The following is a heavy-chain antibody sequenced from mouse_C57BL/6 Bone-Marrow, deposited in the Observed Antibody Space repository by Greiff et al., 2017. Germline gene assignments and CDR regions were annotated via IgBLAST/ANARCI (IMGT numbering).Heavy chain of an antibody. CDR3: ATGSSYWYCDV. J-gene: IGHJ1*03. V-gene: IGHV1-82*01. Sequence: QVQLQQSGPELVKPGASVKISCKASGYAFSSSWMNWVKQRPGKGLEWIGRIYPGDGDTNYNGKFKGKATLTADKSSSTAYMQLSSLTSEDSAVYFCATGSSYWYCDVWGTGTTVTVSS. D-gene: IGHD1-1*01. CDR2: IYPGDGDT. CDR1: GYAFSSSW.